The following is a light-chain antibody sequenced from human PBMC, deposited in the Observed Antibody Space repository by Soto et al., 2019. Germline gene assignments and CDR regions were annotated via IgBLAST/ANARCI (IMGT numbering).Light chain of an antibody. J-gene: IGKJ4*01. CDR2: GAS. CDR1: QSVGSK. V-gene: IGKV3-15*01. CDR3: QQYSNWPPVI. Sequence: ETVMTQSPATLSVSPGERVTLSCRASQSVGSKVAWYQQKPGQALSLLIYGASTRATETPVRFSGSGSGTEFTLTISSLQSEDFAVYYCQQYSNWPPVIFGGGTKVAIK.